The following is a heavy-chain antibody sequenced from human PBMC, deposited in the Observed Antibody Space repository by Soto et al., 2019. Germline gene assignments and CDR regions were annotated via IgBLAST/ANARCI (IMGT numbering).Heavy chain of an antibody. CDR3: AGSYKYGSGTFDAFDI. CDR1: GGTFSSYA. D-gene: IGHD3-10*01. J-gene: IGHJ3*02. CDR2: IIPIFGTT. V-gene: IGHV1-69*01. Sequence: QVQLVQSGTEVKKPGSSVKVSCKASGGTFSSYAISWVRQAPGQGLEWMGGIIPIFGTTNYAQRFQGRVSITADESTSTTYMELSSLRSEATAVYYCAGSYKYGSGTFDAFDIWGQGTLVTVSS.